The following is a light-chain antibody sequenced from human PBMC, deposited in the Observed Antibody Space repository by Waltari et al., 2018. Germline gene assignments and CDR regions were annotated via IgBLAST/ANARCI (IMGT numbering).Light chain of an antibody. Sequence: EIVLTQSPATLSLSPGERATLSCRASQSVTHHLSWYQQKPGQAPRPPIYDASTRATGIPAKFSGSGSATDFTLTISSLEPEDFAVYYCQQRSDWPITFGPGTRLDIK. CDR1: QSVTHH. CDR2: DAS. J-gene: IGKJ5*01. V-gene: IGKV3-11*01. CDR3: QQRSDWPIT.